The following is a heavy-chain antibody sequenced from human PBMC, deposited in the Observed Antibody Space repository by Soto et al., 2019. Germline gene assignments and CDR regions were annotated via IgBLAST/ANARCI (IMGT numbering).Heavy chain of an antibody. CDR3: VMTRLAGGFDY. J-gene: IGHJ4*02. CDR2: ISASGGST. CDR1: GFTFNNYA. V-gene: IGHV3-23*01. D-gene: IGHD3-16*01. Sequence: EVQLLDSGGGLVQPGGSLRLSCAASGFTFNNYAMSWVRQAPGKGLEWVSSISASGGSTNYADSVKGRFTISRDNSENTVYLQMNSLRAEDTAVYYCVMTRLAGGFDYWGQGSLVTVSS.